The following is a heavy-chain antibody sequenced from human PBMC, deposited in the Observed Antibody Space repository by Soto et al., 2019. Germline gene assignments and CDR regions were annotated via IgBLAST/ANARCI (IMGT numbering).Heavy chain of an antibody. V-gene: IGHV1-69*13. J-gene: IGHJ4*02. Sequence: SGKVSCKACGGTFSSYAINWVRQAPGQGLEWMGGIIPIFGTANYAQKFQGRVTITADESTSTAYMELSSLRSEDTAVYYCARVLPGHYYDSSGYYGYWGQGTLVTVSS. D-gene: IGHD3-22*01. CDR2: IIPIFGTA. CDR1: GGTFSSYA. CDR3: ARVLPGHYYDSSGYYGY.